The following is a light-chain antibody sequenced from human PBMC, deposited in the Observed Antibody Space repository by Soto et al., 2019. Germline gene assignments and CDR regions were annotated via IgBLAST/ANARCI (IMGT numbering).Light chain of an antibody. Sequence: QSVLTQPASVSGSPGQSIAISCTGTSSDVGAYNIVSWYQQHPGQAPKLMIYDVTARHSGVSNRFSGSKSGNTASLTISWLQAEDESDYYFSSSTGSTTVVFGGGTKLTVL. V-gene: IGLV2-14*03. J-gene: IGLJ2*01. CDR1: SSDVGAYNI. CDR3: SSSTGSTTVV. CDR2: DVT.